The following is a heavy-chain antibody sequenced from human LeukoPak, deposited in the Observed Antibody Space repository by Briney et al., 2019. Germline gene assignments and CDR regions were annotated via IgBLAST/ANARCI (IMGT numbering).Heavy chain of an antibody. CDR1: GYGFTSYW. CDR2: IYPGDSDT. Sequence: GESLKISCKGSGYGFTSYWIGWVRQMPGKGLEWMGIIYPGDSDTRYSPSFQGQVTISADKSISTAYLQWSSLKASDTAMYYCARLLLNRYVWGSYRHDAFDIWGQGTMVTVSS. J-gene: IGHJ3*02. D-gene: IGHD3-16*02. V-gene: IGHV5-51*01. CDR3: ARLLLNRYVWGSYRHDAFDI.